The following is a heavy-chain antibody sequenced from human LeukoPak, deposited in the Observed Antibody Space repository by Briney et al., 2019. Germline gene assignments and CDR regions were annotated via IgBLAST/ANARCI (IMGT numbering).Heavy chain of an antibody. V-gene: IGHV3-48*03. CDR2: ISSSGSTI. CDR3: ARDDRSSGYNY. CDR1: GFTFSSYE. Sequence: GGSLRLSCAASGFTFSSYEMNWVRQALGKGLEWVSYISSSGSTIYYADSVKGRFTISRDNAKNSLYLQMNSLRAEDTAVYYCARDDRSSGYNYWGQGTLVTVSS. J-gene: IGHJ4*02. D-gene: IGHD3-22*01.